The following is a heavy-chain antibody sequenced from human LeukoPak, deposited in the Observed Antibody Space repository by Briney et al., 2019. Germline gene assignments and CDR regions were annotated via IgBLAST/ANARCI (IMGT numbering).Heavy chain of an antibody. CDR2: IYYSGST. D-gene: IGHD6-19*01. CDR1: GASISSGDYY. CDR3: ARAVAGNDF. Sequence: SETLSLTCTVSGASISSGDYYWSWIRQPPGKGLECIGHIYYSGSTYYNPSLKSRVTISVDTSKNQFSLKLSSVTAADTAVYYCARAVAGNDFWGQGTLVTVSS. V-gene: IGHV4-30-4*01. J-gene: IGHJ4*02.